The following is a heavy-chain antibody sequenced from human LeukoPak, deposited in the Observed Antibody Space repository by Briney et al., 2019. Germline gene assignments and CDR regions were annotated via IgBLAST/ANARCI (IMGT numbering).Heavy chain of an antibody. D-gene: IGHD3-3*01. Sequence: ASVKVSCTASGYTFTSYYMHWVRQAPGQGLEWMGIINPSGGSTSYAQKFQGRVTMPRDTSTSTVYMELSSLRSEDTAVYYCATLGGYYDFWSGYHDYWGQGTLVTVSS. V-gene: IGHV1-46*01. CDR1: GYTFTSYY. CDR2: INPSGGST. CDR3: ATLGGYYDFWSGYHDY. J-gene: IGHJ4*02.